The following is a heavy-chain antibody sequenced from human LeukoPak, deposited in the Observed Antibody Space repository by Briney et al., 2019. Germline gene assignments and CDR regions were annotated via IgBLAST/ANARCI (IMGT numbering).Heavy chain of an antibody. D-gene: IGHD3-3*01. Sequence: ASVKVSCKASGGTFSSYAISWVRQAPGQGLEWMGRIIPILGIANYAQKFQGRVTITADKSTSTAYMELSSLRSEDTAVYYCALYYDFWSGYSGAFDIWGQGTVVTVSS. J-gene: IGHJ3*02. V-gene: IGHV1-69*04. CDR3: ALYYDFWSGYSGAFDI. CDR2: IIPILGIA. CDR1: GGTFSSYA.